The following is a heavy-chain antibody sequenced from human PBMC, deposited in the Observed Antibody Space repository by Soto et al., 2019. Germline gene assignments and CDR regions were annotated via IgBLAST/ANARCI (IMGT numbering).Heavy chain of an antibody. V-gene: IGHV4-59*01. J-gene: IGHJ5*02. CDR3: ARQGPASIFNTWFDP. Sequence: SETLSLTCTVSGGSISSYYWSWIRQPPGKGLEWIGYIYYSGSTNYNPSLKSRATISLDTSKNQFSLKLSSVTAADTAVYYCARQGPASIFNTWFDPWGQGTLVTVS. CDR1: GGSISSYY. CDR2: IYYSGST. D-gene: IGHD2-2*01.